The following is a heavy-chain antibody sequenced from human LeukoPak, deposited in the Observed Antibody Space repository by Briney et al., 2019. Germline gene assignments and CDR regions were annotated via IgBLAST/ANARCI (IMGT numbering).Heavy chain of an antibody. V-gene: IGHV3-43*01. CDR2: ISWDGSDT. CDR3: AKDSGALEEGYFDS. Sequence: PGGSLRLSCAASGFTFDDYMMHWVRQAPGKGLEWVSLISWDGSDTYYADSVKGRSTISGDNSKDSLYLQMNSLRTDDTALYYCAKDSGALEEGYFDSWGQGTLVTVSS. J-gene: IGHJ4*02. CDR1: GFTFDDYM.